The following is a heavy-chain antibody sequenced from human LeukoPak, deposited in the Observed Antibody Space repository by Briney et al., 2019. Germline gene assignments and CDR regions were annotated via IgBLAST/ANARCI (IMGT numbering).Heavy chain of an antibody. J-gene: IGHJ5*02. CDR1: GYTFTNYA. CDR3: ARDRLSPGPDGSWFDP. CDR2: ISAYNGNT. D-gene: IGHD1-14*01. V-gene: IGHV1-18*01. Sequence: ASVKVSCKASGYTFTNYAMNWVRQAPEQGLEWMGWISAYNGNTKYTQKLQGRVTMTTDTSTSIAYMELMSLRSDDTAVYYCARDRLSPGPDGSWFDPWGQGTLVTVSS.